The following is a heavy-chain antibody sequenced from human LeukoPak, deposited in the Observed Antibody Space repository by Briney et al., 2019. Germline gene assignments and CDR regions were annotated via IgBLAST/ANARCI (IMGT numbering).Heavy chain of an antibody. V-gene: IGHV3-7*03. D-gene: IGHD2-2*01. CDR3: AKVGVPAVMELGTRGVATTIELDY. CDR2: IKQDGSEK. Sequence: PGGSLRLSCAASGFTFSSYSRNWVRQAPGKGLEWVANIKQDGSEKYYVDSVKGRFTISRDNAKNSLYLQVNSLRAEDTAVYYCAKVGVPAVMELGTRGVATTIELDYWGQGTLVTVSS. CDR1: GFTFSSYS. J-gene: IGHJ4*02.